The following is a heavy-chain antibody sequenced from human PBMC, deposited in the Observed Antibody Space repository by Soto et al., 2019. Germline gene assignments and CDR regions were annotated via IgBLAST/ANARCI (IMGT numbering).Heavy chain of an antibody. V-gene: IGHV4-59*01. CDR2: IYYSGST. CDR1: GGSISSYY. D-gene: IGHD2-15*01. CDR3: ARDRDAVDGPNWFDP. J-gene: IGHJ5*02. Sequence: QVQLQESGPGLVKPSETLSLTCTVSGGSISSYYWSWIRQPPGTGLEWIGYIYYSGSTNYNPSLSSRVTISVDTSKNQFSLKLSSVTAADTAVYYCARDRDAVDGPNWFDPWGQGTLVTVSS.